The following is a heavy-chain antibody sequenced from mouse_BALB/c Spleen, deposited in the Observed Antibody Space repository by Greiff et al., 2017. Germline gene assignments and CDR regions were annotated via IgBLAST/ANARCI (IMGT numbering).Heavy chain of an antibody. D-gene: IGHD1-1*01. J-gene: IGHJ4*01. Sequence: QVQLQQSGAELVRPGVSVKISCKGSGYTFTDYAMHWVKQSHAKSLEWIGVISTYYGDASYNQKFKGKATMTVDKSSSTAYMELARLTSEDSAIYYCARYGSSLYYAMDYWGQGTSVTVSS. CDR1: GYTFTDYA. CDR2: ISTYYGDA. V-gene: IGHV1S137*01. CDR3: ARYGSSLYYAMDY.